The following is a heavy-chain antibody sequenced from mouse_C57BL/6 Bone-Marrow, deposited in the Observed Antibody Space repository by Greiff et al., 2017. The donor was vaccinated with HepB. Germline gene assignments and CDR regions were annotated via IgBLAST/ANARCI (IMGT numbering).Heavy chain of an antibody. CDR2: IYPGSGST. Sequence: QVQLKQPGAELVRPGSSVKLSCKASGYTFTSYWMHWVKQRPIQGLEWIGDIYPGSGSTNYNEKFKSKATLTVDTSSSTAYMQLSSLTSEDSAVYYCARSSAYWGQGTLVTVSA. V-gene: IGHV1-55*01. CDR3: ARSSAY. J-gene: IGHJ3*01. CDR1: GYTFTSYW. D-gene: IGHD1-3*01.